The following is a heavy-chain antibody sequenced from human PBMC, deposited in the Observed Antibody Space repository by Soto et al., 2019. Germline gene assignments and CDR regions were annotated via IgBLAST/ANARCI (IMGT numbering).Heavy chain of an antibody. CDR1: GYTFTSYY. J-gene: IGHJ3*02. D-gene: IGHD3-22*01. CDR3: ARESYYDSSGYSGDAFDI. Sequence: PSVKVSCKASGYTFTSYYMHWVRQAPGQGLEWMGIINPSGGSTSYAQKFQGRVTMTRDTSTSTVYMELSSLRSEDTAVYYCARESYYDSSGYSGDAFDIWGQGTMVTVSS. CDR2: INPSGGST. V-gene: IGHV1-46*01.